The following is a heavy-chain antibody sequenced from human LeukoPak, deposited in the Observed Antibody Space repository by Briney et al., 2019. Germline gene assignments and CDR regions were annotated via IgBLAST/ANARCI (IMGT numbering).Heavy chain of an antibody. J-gene: IGHJ4*02. CDR1: GFTFSSYW. CDR3: AKDWGGPPFSY. CDR2: IKSDGSST. V-gene: IGHV3-74*01. Sequence: GGSLRLSCAASGFTFSSYWMHWVRQAPGKGLVWVSRIKSDGSSTRYADSVKGRFTISRDNAKNTLYLQMNSLRAEDTAVYYCAKDWGGPPFSYWGQGTLVTVSS. D-gene: IGHD3-16*01.